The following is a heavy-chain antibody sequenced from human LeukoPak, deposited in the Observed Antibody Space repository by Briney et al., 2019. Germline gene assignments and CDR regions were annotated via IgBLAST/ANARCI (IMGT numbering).Heavy chain of an antibody. CDR1: GLTFSPYA. Sequence: GGSLRLSCTASGLTFSPYAMSWVRQSPGKGLEWVSAISGSGGSGGSTYYADSVKGRFTISRDNSKNTLYLQMNSLRAEDTAVYYCARGPSGYHNTGGQGTLVTVSS. D-gene: IGHD5-12*01. V-gene: IGHV3-23*01. CDR3: ARGPSGYHNT. CDR2: ISGSGGSGGST. J-gene: IGHJ4*02.